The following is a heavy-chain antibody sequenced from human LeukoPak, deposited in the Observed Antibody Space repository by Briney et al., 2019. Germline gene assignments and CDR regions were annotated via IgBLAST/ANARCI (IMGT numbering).Heavy chain of an antibody. D-gene: IGHD1-26*01. CDR2: IKQDGSET. Sequence: GGSLRLSCAASGFTFSRYWMSWVRQAPGKGLEWVANIKQDGSETYYVDSVKGRFSISRDNAKNSLYLQMNSLRAEDTAVYYCARVWWDSHYWHFDLSGRGTQVTVPS. CDR1: GFTFSRYW. CDR3: ARVWWDSHYWHFDL. V-gene: IGHV3-7*05. J-gene: IGHJ2*01.